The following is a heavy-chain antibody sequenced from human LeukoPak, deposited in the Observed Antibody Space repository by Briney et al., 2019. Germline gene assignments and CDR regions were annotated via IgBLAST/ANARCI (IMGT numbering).Heavy chain of an antibody. Sequence: SETLSLTCAVYGGSFSGYYWSWIRQPPGKGLEWIGEINHSGSTNYNPSLKSRVTISVDTSKNQFSLKLSSVTAADTAVYYCASGIRSSGWYYFDYWGQGTLVTVSS. CDR3: ASGIRSSGWYYFDY. V-gene: IGHV4-34*01. J-gene: IGHJ4*02. D-gene: IGHD6-19*01. CDR2: INHSGST. CDR1: GGSFSGYY.